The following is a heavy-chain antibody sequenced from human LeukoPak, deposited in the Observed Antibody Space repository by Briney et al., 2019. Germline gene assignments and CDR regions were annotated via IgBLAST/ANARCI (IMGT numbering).Heavy chain of an antibody. J-gene: IGHJ4*02. D-gene: IGHD2-21*02. CDR3: ARVNDLPRSALDY. Sequence: PGGSLRLSCAASGFTFSNYNMNWVRQAPGKGLEWVSYISSGSSTIYYADSMKGRFTISRDNAKNSLYLQMNSLRAEDTAVYYCARVNDLPRSALDYWGQGTLVTVSS. CDR1: GFTFSNYN. V-gene: IGHV3-48*01. CDR2: ISSGSSTI.